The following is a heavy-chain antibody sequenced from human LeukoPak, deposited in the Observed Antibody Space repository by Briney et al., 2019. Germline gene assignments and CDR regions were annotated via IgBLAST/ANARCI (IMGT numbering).Heavy chain of an antibody. Sequence: GGSLRLSCAASGFSFSGYEMNWVRQAPGKGLEWVSYISTSGTTMYYADSVKGRFTISRDNAKNSLYLQMNSLRGEDTAVYFCAREVTTFTYYFDYWDQGTLVTVSS. CDR1: GFSFSGYE. D-gene: IGHD1-14*01. CDR3: AREVTTFTYYFDY. CDR2: ISTSGTTM. V-gene: IGHV3-48*03. J-gene: IGHJ4*02.